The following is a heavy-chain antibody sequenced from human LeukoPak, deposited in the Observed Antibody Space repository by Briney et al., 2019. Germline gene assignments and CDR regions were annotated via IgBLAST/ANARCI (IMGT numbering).Heavy chain of an antibody. CDR2: IYTSGST. J-gene: IGHJ5*02. Sequence: PSQTLSLTCTVSGGSISSGGYYWSWIRQPAGKGLEWIGRIYTSGSTNYNPSLKSRVTMSVDTSKNQFSLKLSSVTAADTAVYYCAREHSSGWTTNWFDPWGQGTLVTVSS. CDR1: GGSISSGGYY. V-gene: IGHV4-61*02. CDR3: AREHSSGWTTNWFDP. D-gene: IGHD6-19*01.